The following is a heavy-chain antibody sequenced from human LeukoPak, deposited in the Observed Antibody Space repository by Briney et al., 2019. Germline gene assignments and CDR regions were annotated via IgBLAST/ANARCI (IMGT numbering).Heavy chain of an antibody. Sequence: SGTLSLTCGVSGGSITTTNYWSWVRQSPGRGLEWIWEISRSGYTGFNPSLRGRVTMSLDESKNHLSLTLTSVTAADTAIYYCSRESGPYSPFGHWGQGILVTVTT. V-gene: IGHV4-4*02. D-gene: IGHD1-26*01. CDR3: SRESGPYSPFGH. CDR1: GGSITTTNY. CDR2: ISRSGYT. J-gene: IGHJ4*02.